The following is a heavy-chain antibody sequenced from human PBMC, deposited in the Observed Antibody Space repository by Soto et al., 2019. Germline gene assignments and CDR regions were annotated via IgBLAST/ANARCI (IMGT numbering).Heavy chain of an antibody. J-gene: IGHJ5*02. CDR1: GFDFNTYG. Sequence: QVQLVESGGGVVQPGRSLRLSCAASGFDFNTYGLHWVRQAPGKGLEWVAAISFDGGSQYYADSVKGRFTVSRDKSNSTLYLQMNSLGAEDTATYFRAKDSSVIAAGSGGWFDPWGPGTLVIVSS. CDR3: AKDSSVIAAGSGGWFDP. V-gene: IGHV3-30*18. D-gene: IGHD6-13*01. CDR2: ISFDGGSQ.